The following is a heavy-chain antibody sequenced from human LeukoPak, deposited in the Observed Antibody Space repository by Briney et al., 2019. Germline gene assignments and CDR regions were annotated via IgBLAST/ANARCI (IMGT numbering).Heavy chain of an antibody. CDR2: IYYSGTP. V-gene: IGHV4-59*08. D-gene: IGHD6-19*01. J-gene: IGHJ4*02. Sequence: PSETLSLTCSVSGASISSHYWSWIRQSPGKGPEWIGYIYYSGTPNYNPSLKSRVTISIDTSKNRFSLKLISVTAADTAVYYCARQGIRGQWLVHFDYWGQGTLVTVSS. CDR3: ARQGIRGQWLVHFDY. CDR1: GASISSHY.